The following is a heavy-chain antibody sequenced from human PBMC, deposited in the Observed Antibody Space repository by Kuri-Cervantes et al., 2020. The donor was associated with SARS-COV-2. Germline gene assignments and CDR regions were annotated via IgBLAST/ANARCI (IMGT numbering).Heavy chain of an antibody. D-gene: IGHD1-1*01. Sequence: ASVKVSCKASGYTFTGYYMHWVRQAPGQGLEWMGWINPNSGGTNYAQKFQGWVTMTRDTSISTAYMELSRLRSDDTAVYYCARDPGWNVLVPQYYYGMDVWGQGTTVTVSS. CDR1: GYTFTGYY. CDR2: INPNSGGT. CDR3: ARDPGWNVLVPQYYYGMDV. J-gene: IGHJ6*02. V-gene: IGHV1-2*04.